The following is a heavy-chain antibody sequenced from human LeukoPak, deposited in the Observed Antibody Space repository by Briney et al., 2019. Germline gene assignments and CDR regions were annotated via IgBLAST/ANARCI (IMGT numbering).Heavy chain of an antibody. J-gene: IGHJ6*02. Sequence: GASVKVSCKASGYTFTSYGISWVRQAPGQGLEWMGWISAYNGNTNYAQKLQGRVTMTTDTSRSTAYMELRSLRSDDTAVYYCAREEQWLPTSGYYYYGMDVWGQGTTVTVSS. V-gene: IGHV1-18*01. CDR1: GYTFTSYG. CDR2: ISAYNGNT. D-gene: IGHD6-19*01. CDR3: AREEQWLPTSGYYYYGMDV.